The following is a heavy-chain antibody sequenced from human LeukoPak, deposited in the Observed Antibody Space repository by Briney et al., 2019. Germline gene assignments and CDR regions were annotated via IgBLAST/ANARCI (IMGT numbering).Heavy chain of an antibody. J-gene: IGHJ4*02. Sequence: ASVKVSCKASGYTFTSYGICWVRQAPGQGLEWMGWISAYNGNTNYAQKLQGRVTMTTDTSTSTAYMELRSLRSDDTAVYYCARAGRGKDGDYGIDYWGRGTLVTVSS. D-gene: IGHD4-17*01. V-gene: IGHV1-18*01. CDR1: GYTFTSYG. CDR2: ISAYNGNT. CDR3: ARAGRGKDGDYGIDY.